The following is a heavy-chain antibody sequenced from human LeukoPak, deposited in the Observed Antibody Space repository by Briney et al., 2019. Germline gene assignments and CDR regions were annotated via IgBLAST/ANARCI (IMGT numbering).Heavy chain of an antibody. CDR2: MYYSGRT. V-gene: IGHV4-59*08. Sequence: SETLSLTCTVSGGSISSYYWSWIRQPPGKGREWIGYMYYSGRTNYNTSHKSRVTMSVDTSKNQYSLKLSSVTAADTAVYYCARHSKYYYDSSGSYVGYFQHWGQGTLVTVSS. CDR3: ARHSKYYYDSSGSYVGYFQH. CDR1: GGSISSYY. D-gene: IGHD3-22*01. J-gene: IGHJ1*01.